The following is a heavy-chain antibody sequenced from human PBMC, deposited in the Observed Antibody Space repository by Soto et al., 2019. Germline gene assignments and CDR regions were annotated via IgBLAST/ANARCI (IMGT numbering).Heavy chain of an antibody. Sequence: PSETLSLTCTVSGGSISSGDHYWGWNRRPPGKGREGIGYIFYSGSTYYNSSLRSRLAISLDTSKNQCSLRLSSVSAADTAVYYCARDRFSRGTCYSDADRFDFWGQGTLVTVSP. CDR1: GGSISSGDHY. J-gene: IGHJ5*01. V-gene: IGHV4-30-4*01. D-gene: IGHD2-15*01. CDR3: ARDRFSRGTCYSDADRFDF. CDR2: IFYSGST.